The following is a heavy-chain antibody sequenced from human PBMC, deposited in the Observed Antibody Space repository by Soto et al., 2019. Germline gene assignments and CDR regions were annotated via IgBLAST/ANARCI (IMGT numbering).Heavy chain of an antibody. CDR1: GGSISSYY. CDR2: IYYSGST. V-gene: IGHV4-59*08. CDR3: ARHAIPSDIVVVQAAKTSGPLDY. J-gene: IGHJ4*02. Sequence: PSETLALTFTVSGGSISSYYWSWIRQPPGKGLEWIGYIYYSGSTNYNPSLKSRVTISVDTSKNQFSLKLSSVTAADTAVYCCARHAIPSDIVVVQAAKTSGPLDYWGQGTLVTVS. D-gene: IGHD2-2*01.